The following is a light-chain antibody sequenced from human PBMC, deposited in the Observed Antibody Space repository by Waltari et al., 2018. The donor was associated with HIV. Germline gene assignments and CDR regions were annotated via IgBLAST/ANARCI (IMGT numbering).Light chain of an antibody. J-gene: IGLJ2*01. Sequence: QSVLTHPPSVSATPRQKVTISCSGTSSNIWKNYVSWFQQLPGTAPKLLIYENKKRPSGLHDRFSGSKSVTSAIPGSTGLQTGGEADYHCGTWENSLSVVAFGGGTKLGV. CDR2: ENK. V-gene: IGLV1-51*02. CDR1: SSNIWKNY. CDR3: GTWENSLSVVA.